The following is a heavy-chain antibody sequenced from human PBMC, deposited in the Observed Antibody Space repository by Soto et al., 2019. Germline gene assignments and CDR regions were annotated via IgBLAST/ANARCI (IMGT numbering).Heavy chain of an antibody. Sequence: QLQLQESGPGLVKPSETLSLTCTVSGGSISSSIYYWGWIRQPPGKGLEWIGSFYYSGSTYYNPSLKSRVTISVDTSKNQFSLKLSSVTAADTAVYYCARWYGSEVFDYWGQGTLVTVSS. CDR1: GGSISSSIYY. J-gene: IGHJ4*02. CDR3: ARWYGSEVFDY. V-gene: IGHV4-39*01. CDR2: FYYSGST. D-gene: IGHD3-10*01.